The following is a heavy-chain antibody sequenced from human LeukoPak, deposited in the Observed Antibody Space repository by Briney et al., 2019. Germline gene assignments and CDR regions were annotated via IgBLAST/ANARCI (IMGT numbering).Heavy chain of an antibody. CDR2: VNTDGSFK. V-gene: IGHV3-74*01. CDR1: GFILDNNW. Sequence: PGGSLRLSCAASGFILDNNWMHWVRQVPGKELAWISFVNTDGSFKAYADSVKGRFTIYRDNAKNTLYLQMNSLRAEDTAVYYCARDPYNWNANWLDPWGKGTLVTVSS. CDR3: ARDPYNWNANWLDP. D-gene: IGHD1-1*01. J-gene: IGHJ5*02.